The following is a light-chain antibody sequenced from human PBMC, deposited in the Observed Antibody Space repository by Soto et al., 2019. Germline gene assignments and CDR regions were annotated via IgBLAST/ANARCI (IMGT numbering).Light chain of an antibody. V-gene: IGLV1-51*01. CDR2: DNN. CDR1: SSNIENNY. CDR3: GTWDSSLSTVV. J-gene: IGLJ2*01. Sequence: QSVLTQPPSVSAAPGQTVTISCSGSSSNIENNYVSWYQQLPGTAPKLLIYDNNKRPSGIPDRFSGSKSDTSATLGITGLQTGDEADYYCGTWDSSLSTVVFGGGTKLTVL.